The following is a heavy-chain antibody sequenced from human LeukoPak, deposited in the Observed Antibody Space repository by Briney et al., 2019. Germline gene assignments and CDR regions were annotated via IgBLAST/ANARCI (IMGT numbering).Heavy chain of an antibody. CDR1: GFTFSSYG. Sequence: GGSLRLSCAASGFTFSSYGMHWVRQAPGKGLEWVAVISYDGSNKYYTDSVKGRFTISRDNSKNTLYLQMNSLRAEDTAVYYCAKAEDGSGALGFDPWGQGTLVTVSS. J-gene: IGHJ5*02. D-gene: IGHD3-10*01. CDR2: ISYDGSNK. CDR3: AKAEDGSGALGFDP. V-gene: IGHV3-30*18.